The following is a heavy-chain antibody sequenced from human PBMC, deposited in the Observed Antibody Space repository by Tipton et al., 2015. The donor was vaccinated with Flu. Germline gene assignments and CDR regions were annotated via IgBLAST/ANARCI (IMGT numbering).Heavy chain of an antibody. CDR1: GFTVSSNY. Sequence: SLRLSCAASGFTVSSNYMSWVRQAPGKGLEWVSVIYSGGSTYYADSVKGRFTISGDNSKNTLYLQINSLRAEDTAVYYCAREPYGGNSGSFDYWGQGTLVTVSS. V-gene: IGHV3-53*01. CDR2: IYSGGST. CDR3: AREPYGGNSGSFDY. J-gene: IGHJ4*02. D-gene: IGHD4-23*01.